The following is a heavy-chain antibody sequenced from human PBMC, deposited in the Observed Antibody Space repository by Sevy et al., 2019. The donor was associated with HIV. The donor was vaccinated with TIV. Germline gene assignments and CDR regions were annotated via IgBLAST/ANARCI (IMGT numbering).Heavy chain of an antibody. J-gene: IGHJ3*02. CDR2: VNYTGGT. Sequence: SETLSLTCTVSGGSINSDHWNWIRQPPGKGLEWIGYVNYTGGTNYNPSLKNRVTISVDRTKNQFSLKPTSVTAADTAVYYCARRNDFDIWGQGTMVTVSS. CDR3: ARRNDFDI. CDR1: GGSINSDH. V-gene: IGHV4-59*08.